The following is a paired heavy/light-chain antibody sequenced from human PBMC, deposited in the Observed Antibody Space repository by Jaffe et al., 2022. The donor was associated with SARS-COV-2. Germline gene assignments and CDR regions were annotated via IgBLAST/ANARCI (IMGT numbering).Light chain of an antibody. CDR2: GAS. V-gene: IGKV3-15*01. CDR1: QTVGTY. Sequence: EAVLTQSPATLSLSPGERATLTCRSSQTVGTYLVWFVQKPGQAPRRLIYGASTRAPDIPARFSGSGSGTEFTLTINSLQSEDSAVYHCQQYSSWPYTFGQGTRLEVK. J-gene: IGKJ2*01. CDR3: QQYSSWPYT.
Heavy chain of an antibody. V-gene: IGHV2-70*01. D-gene: IGHD6-13*01. CDR1: GFSLNTSGVS. Sequence: QVTLRESGPALVKVRQTLTLTCTVSGFSLNTSGVSVGWIRQPPGGALEWLALIDWEGDKYYLTSLEARLAISRDTSKDQVILTMTNIQPVDTATYYCARIGSSNWSFDYWGQGALVTVSS. J-gene: IGHJ4*02. CDR2: IDWEGDK. CDR3: ARIGSSNWSFDY.